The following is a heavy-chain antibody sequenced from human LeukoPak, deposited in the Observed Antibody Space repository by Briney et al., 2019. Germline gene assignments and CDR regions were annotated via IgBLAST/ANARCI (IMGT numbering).Heavy chain of an antibody. CDR2: VYNRGDS. D-gene: IGHD3-10*01. J-gene: IGHJ4*02. CDR3: ARHLGSSIEY. CDR1: SDSFSASGYY. Sequence: SETPSLTCSVSSDSFSASGYYWGWIRQPPGRGLEWIASVYNRGDSYYNPSLESRVTISVDTSKSQFSLKLRSVTAADTAVYYCARHLGSSIEYWGQGTLVTVSS. V-gene: IGHV4-39*01.